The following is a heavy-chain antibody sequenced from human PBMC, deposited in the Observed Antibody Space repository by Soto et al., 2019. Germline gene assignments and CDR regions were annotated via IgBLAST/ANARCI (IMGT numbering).Heavy chain of an antibody. V-gene: IGHV3-21*01. CDR2: ISSSSSYI. J-gene: IGHJ5*02. CDR1: GFTFNSYS. Sequence: GGSLSLSCAASGFTFNSYSMNWVRQAPGEGLEWVSSISSSSSYIYYADSVKGRFTISRDNAKNSLYLQMNSLRAEDTAVYYCARDGTYYDFWSGYYTGPHVSGWFDPWGQGTLVTVSS. CDR3: ARDGTYYDFWSGYYTGPHVSGWFDP. D-gene: IGHD3-3*01.